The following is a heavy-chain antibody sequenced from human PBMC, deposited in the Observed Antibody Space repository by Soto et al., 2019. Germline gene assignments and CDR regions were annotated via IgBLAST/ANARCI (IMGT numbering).Heavy chain of an antibody. V-gene: IGHV1-2*04. CDR1: GYTFTGYY. J-gene: IGHJ4*02. CDR2: INPNSGGT. D-gene: IGHD6-13*01. Sequence: ASVKVSCKASGYTFTGYYMHWVRQAPGQGLEWMGWINPNSGGTNYAQKFQGWVTMTRDTSISTAYMELSRLRSDDTAVYYCARDTPGIAAAGTPPRYYFDHWGQGTLVTVSS. CDR3: ARDTPGIAAAGTPPRYYFDH.